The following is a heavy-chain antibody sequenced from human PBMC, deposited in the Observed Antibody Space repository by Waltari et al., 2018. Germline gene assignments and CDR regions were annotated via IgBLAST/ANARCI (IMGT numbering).Heavy chain of an antibody. Sequence: EERLVESGGGVVQPGGSLSISCTASGFIFGNYWMRWLRQAPGKGLEWVANIKEDGSDEYYVGSVKGRFTISRDNSKNSLYLQMNSLTVEDTALYYCARGAYNHAFDSWGQGTMVTVSS. CDR3: ARGAYNHAFDS. CDR1: GFIFGNYW. J-gene: IGHJ3*01. CDR2: IKEDGSDE. D-gene: IGHD2-21*01. V-gene: IGHV3-7*01.